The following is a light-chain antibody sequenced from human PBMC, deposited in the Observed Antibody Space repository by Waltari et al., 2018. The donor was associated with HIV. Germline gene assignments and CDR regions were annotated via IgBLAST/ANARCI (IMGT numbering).Light chain of an antibody. V-gene: IGLV2-14*01. CDR3: SSYTATTAIL. Sequence: QSVLTQPASVSGSPGQSITISCTGTNSDVGDYNYVSWDQQHPGKAPKLLIYEVTHRPSGISSRFSGVKSGNTASMTISGLQAEDEADYYCSSYTATTAILFGGGTKVTVL. CDR1: NSDVGDYNY. CDR2: EVT. J-gene: IGLJ3*02.